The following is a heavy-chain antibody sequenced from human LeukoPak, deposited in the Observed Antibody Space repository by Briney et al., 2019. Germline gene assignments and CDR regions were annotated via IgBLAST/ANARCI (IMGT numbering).Heavy chain of an antibody. V-gene: IGHV4-38-2*01. CDR3: ARSSSVDTALVGVHWFDP. J-gene: IGHJ5*02. Sequence: KPSETLSLTCVVSGDSITSGYYWAWIRQPPGKGLECIGNIFHSGSTYGNPSIRSRVRISLNTSKNQMSLILSSMTAADTAVYYCARSSSVDTALVGVHWFDPWGKGTLVTVSS. CDR2: IFHSGST. D-gene: IGHD5-18*01. CDR1: GDSITSGYY.